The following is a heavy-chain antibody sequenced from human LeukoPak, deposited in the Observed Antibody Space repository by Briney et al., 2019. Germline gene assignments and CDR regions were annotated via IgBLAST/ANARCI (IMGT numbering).Heavy chain of an antibody. CDR2: IWYDGSNK. D-gene: IGHD3-3*01. Sequence: GGSLRLSCAASGFTFSSYGMHWVRQAPGKGLEWVAVIWYDGSNKYYADSVKGRFTISRDNSKNTLYLQMNSLRAEDTAVYYCAKGRFLEWPPRLDYWGQGTLVTVSS. CDR3: AKGRFLEWPPRLDY. CDR1: GFTFSSYG. J-gene: IGHJ4*02. V-gene: IGHV3-33*06.